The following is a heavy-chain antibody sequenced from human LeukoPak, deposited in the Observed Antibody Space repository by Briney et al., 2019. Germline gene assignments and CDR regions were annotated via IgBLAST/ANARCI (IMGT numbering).Heavy chain of an antibody. J-gene: IGHJ4*02. D-gene: IGHD6-19*01. Sequence: ASVKVSCKASGYTFTSSGISWVRQAPGQGLEWMGWISTYTGYSKCAQNLQGRVTMTADTSTSTAYMELSSLRSDDTAMYYCAKNSSGGYSDYWGQGTLVTVSS. CDR1: GYTFTSSG. V-gene: IGHV1-18*01. CDR3: AKNSSGGYSDY. CDR2: ISTYTGYS.